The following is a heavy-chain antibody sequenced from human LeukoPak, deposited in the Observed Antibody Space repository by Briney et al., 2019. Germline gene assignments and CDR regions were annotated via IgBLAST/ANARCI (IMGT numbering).Heavy chain of an antibody. CDR3: ARSNNDFWSGIFDY. V-gene: IGHV4-4*07. CDR2: IYTSGST. J-gene: IGHJ4*02. D-gene: IGHD3-3*01. CDR1: GGSISSYY. Sequence: SETLSLTCTVSGGSISSYYWSWIRQPAGKGLEWIGRIYTSGSTNYNPSLKSRVIMSVDTSKNQFSLKLSSVTAADTAVYYCARSNNDFWSGIFDYWGQGTLVTVSS.